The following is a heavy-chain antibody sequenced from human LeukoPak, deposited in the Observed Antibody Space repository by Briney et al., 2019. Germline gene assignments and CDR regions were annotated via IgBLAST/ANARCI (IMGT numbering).Heavy chain of an antibody. CDR2: IRYDGSNK. CDR3: AKGGYSNYVTSPRGDY. D-gene: IGHD4-11*01. CDR1: GFTFSSYG. V-gene: IGHV3-30*02. Sequence: GGSLRLSCAASGFTFSSYGMHWVRQAPGKGLEWVAFIRYDGSNKYYADSVKGRFTISRDNSKNTLYLQMNSLRAEDTAVYYCAKGGYSNYVTSPRGDYWRQGTLVTVSS. J-gene: IGHJ4*02.